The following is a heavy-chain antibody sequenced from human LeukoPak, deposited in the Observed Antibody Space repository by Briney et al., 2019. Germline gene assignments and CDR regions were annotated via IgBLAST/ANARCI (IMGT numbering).Heavy chain of an antibody. Sequence: GGSLRLSCTASGFTFSSYWRSWVRQAPGKGLEWVANIKQDGSEKYYVDSVKGRFTISRDNAKNSPYLQMNSLRAEDTAVYYYRAAIRDYWGQRTLVTVSS. J-gene: IGHJ4*02. D-gene: IGHD2-2*01. V-gene: IGHV3-7*01. CDR2: IKQDGSEK. CDR3: RAAIRDY. CDR1: GFTFSSYW.